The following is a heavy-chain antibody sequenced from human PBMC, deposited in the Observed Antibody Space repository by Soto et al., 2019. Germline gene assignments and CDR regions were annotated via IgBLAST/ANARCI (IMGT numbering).Heavy chain of an antibody. CDR3: ARRGVLPDY. J-gene: IGHJ4*02. Sequence: QVQLVQSGTEVKKPGASVKVSCKASGYTFTNYGITWVRQAPGQGLEWMGWISADNGVTNYAQKLQGRVTMTTDTATSTGYMELRNLRSDDTAVYYCARRGVLPDYWGQGTLVTVSP. CDR1: GYTFTNYG. V-gene: IGHV1-18*01. CDR2: ISADNGVT. D-gene: IGHD3-10*01.